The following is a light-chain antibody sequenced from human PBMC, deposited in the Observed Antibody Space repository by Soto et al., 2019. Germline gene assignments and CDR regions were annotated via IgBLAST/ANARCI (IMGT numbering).Light chain of an antibody. CDR3: ISCTSVNIRCV. V-gene: IGLV2-14*01. CDR1: ASNIGRSDF. CDR2: EVT. Sequence: QSVLTKPASVSGSPGQSIIISGPGTASNIGRSDFVSWFQQLPGSVPKLVIYEVTGRPSGTSDRFSGSKSGNTASLTISGLQPEDEADYYCISCTSVNIRCVFGTGTKVTVL. J-gene: IGLJ1*01.